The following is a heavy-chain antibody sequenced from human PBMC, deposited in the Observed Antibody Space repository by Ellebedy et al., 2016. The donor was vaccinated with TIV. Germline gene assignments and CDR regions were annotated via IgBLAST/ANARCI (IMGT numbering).Heavy chain of an antibody. CDR2: IYPGDSDT. CDR1: GYSFTSYW. D-gene: IGHD6-13*01. V-gene: IGHV5-51*01. CDR3: ARRGAAPGDNWGFDY. J-gene: IGHJ4*02. Sequence: GESLKISCKGSGYSFTSYWIGWVRQMPGKGLEWVAIIYPGDSDTRYSPSFQGQVTISADKSISTAYLQWSSLKASDTAMYYCARRGAAPGDNWGFDYWGQGTLVTVSS.